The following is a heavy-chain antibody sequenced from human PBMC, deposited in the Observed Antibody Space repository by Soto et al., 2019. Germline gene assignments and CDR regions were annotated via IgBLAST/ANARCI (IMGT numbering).Heavy chain of an antibody. CDR1: GFTISGCS. D-gene: IGHD6-13*01. CDR2: ITIRTGNI. Sequence: GGSLRLSCEASGFTISGCSMNWVRQAPGKGLEWLAYITIRTGNIVYADSVKGRFTISRDNSKNTLYLQMYSLRAEDTAVYFCAKDPVASAGTGWFDYWGQGTLVTVSS. J-gene: IGHJ4*02. CDR3: AKDPVASAGTGWFDY. V-gene: IGHV3-48*01.